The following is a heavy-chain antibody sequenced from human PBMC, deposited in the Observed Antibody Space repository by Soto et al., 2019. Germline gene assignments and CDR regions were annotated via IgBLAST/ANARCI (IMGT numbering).Heavy chain of an antibody. CDR1: GGSISRYY. CDR2: LYYSGST. CDR3: ARDHFLRGGGLHYYYRMDV. J-gene: IGHJ6*02. V-gene: IGHV4-59*01. Sequence: SETLSLTCTVSGGSISRYYWSWIRQPPGKGLEWIGYLYYSGSTNYNPSLKSRVTISVDTSKNQFSLKLSSVTAADTAVYYCARDHFLRGGGLHYYYRMDVWGQGTTVTVSS. D-gene: IGHD2-15*01.